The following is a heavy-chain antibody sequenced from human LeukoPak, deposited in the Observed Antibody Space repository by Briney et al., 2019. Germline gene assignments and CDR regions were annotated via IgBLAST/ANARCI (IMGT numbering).Heavy chain of an antibody. CDR1: GGTFSSYA. Sequence: SVKVSCKASGGTFSSYAIIWVRQAPGQGLEWMGRIIPILGIANYAQKFQGRVTITADKSTSTAYMELSSLRSEDTAVYYCARTIVVVPAARYYYYGMDVWGQGTTVTVSS. V-gene: IGHV1-69*04. D-gene: IGHD2-2*01. J-gene: IGHJ6*02. CDR2: IIPILGIA. CDR3: ARTIVVVPAARYYYYGMDV.